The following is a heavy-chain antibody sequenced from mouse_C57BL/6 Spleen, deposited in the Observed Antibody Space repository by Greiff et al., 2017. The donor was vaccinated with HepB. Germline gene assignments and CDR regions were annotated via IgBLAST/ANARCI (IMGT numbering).Heavy chain of an antibody. D-gene: IGHD1-1*01. V-gene: IGHV1-76*01. CDR2: IYPGSGNT. Sequence: VHLVESGAELVRPGASVKLSCKASGYTFTDYYINWVKQRPGQGLEWIARIYPGSGNTYYNEKFKGKATLTAEKSSSTAYMQLSSLTSEDSAFYFCARSGTTRCYAMDYWGQGTSVTVSS. CDR1: GYTFTDYY. CDR3: ARSGTTRCYAMDY. J-gene: IGHJ4*01.